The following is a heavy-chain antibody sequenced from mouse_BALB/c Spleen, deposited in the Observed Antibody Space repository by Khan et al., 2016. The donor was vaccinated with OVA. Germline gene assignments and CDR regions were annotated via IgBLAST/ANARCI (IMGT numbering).Heavy chain of an antibody. Sequence: VQLKQSGPELVKPGASVKISCKTSGYTFTEYTLHWVKQSPGKSLEWIGVINPKNGVTSYKQKFKGKATLTVDKSSSTAYMEFRSLTSEDSAVYYCARDAGRKWGQGTSVTVSS. CDR2: INPKNGVT. CDR3: ARDAGRK. D-gene: IGHD3-3*01. J-gene: IGHJ4*01. V-gene: IGHV1-18*01. CDR1: GYTFTEYT.